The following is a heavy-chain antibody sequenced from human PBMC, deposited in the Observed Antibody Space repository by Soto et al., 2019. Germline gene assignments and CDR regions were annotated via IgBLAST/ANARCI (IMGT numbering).Heavy chain of an antibody. CDR1: GFTVSTYG. CDR3: TGEVASGY. V-gene: IGHV3-30*03. CDR2: ISRDGGTK. D-gene: IGHD2-8*02. J-gene: IGHJ4*02. Sequence: QVQLVESGGGVVQPGRSLRLSCAVSGFTVSTYGMHWVRQAPGKGLEWVAVISRDGGTKYYADSVKGRFTISRDNSRNTLLLEMNSRRGDDMAVYYCTGEVASGYWGQGTLVTVSS.